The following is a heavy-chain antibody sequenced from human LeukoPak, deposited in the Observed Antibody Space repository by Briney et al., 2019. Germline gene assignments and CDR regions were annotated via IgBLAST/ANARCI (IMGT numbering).Heavy chain of an antibody. CDR1: GFTISRSS. CDR2: ISRSGGNT. Sequence: GGSLRLSCAASGFTISRSSMHWVRQAPGKGLEFVSAISRSGGNTYYANSVKGRFTISRDTSKNTLCLQVGSLRVEDMAVYYCASAESPFFDYWGQGTLVTVSS. CDR3: ASAESPFFDY. V-gene: IGHV3-64*01. J-gene: IGHJ4*02.